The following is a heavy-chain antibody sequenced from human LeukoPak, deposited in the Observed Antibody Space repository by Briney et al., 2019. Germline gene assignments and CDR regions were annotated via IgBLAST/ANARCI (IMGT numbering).Heavy chain of an antibody. D-gene: IGHD2-2*01. V-gene: IGHV3-30*18. Sequence: PGGSLRLSCAASGFTFSSYGMHWVRQAPGKGLEWVAVISYDGSNKYYADSVKGRFTISRDNSKNTLYPQMNSLRAEDTAVYYCAKDLDEVVPAAPTYYYYGMDVWGKGTTVTVSS. J-gene: IGHJ6*04. CDR1: GFTFSSYG. CDR3: AKDLDEVVPAAPTYYYYGMDV. CDR2: ISYDGSNK.